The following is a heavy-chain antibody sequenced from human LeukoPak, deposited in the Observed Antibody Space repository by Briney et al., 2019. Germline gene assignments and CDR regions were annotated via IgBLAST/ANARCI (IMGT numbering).Heavy chain of an antibody. CDR2: IYHSGIA. CDR3: ARDASSGWYVFDY. D-gene: IGHD6-19*01. J-gene: IGHJ4*02. V-gene: IGHV4-38-2*02. CDR1: GYSISSGYY. Sequence: SSETLSLTCTVSGYSISSGYYWGWIRQPPGKGLEWIGSIYHSGIAYYNPSLKSRVTISVDTSKNQFSLKLSSVTAADTAVYYCARDASSGWYVFDYWGQGTLVTVSS.